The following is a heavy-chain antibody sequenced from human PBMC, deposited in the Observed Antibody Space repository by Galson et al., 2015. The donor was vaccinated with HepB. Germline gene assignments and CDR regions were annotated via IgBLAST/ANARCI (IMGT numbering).Heavy chain of an antibody. Sequence: WVRQAPGQGLEWMGGIIPIFGTAHYAQKFQGRVTITADKSTSTAYMELSSLKSEDTAVYYCARGDGTVSYFDSWGQGTLVTVSS. J-gene: IGHJ4*02. D-gene: IGHD4-17*01. CDR3: ARGDGTVSYFDS. V-gene: IGHV1-69*06. CDR2: IIPIFGTA.